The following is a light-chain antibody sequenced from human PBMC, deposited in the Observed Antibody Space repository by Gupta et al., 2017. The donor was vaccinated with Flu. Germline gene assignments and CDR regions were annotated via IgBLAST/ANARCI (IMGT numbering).Light chain of an antibody. Sequence: SSKLTQDPAVSVALGQTVRLTCQGDSLRSYYASWYQQKPGQAPVLVIYGKNNRPSGIPDRFSGSSSRNTASLTIXGXQAEDEXDYYCNSRDSGGNLLVFGTGTKVTVL. V-gene: IGLV3-19*01. J-gene: IGLJ1*01. CDR3: NSRDSGGNLLV. CDR1: SLRSYY. CDR2: GKN.